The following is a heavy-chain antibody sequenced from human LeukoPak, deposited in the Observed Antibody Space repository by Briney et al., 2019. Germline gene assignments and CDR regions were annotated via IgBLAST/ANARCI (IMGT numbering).Heavy chain of an antibody. CDR3: ARSRRAGYNVYYFDS. D-gene: IGHD5-24*01. J-gene: IGHJ4*02. Sequence: GASVKVSCEASGGTFSSYGISWVRQASGQGLEWMGGIIPIFRTTNYAPKFRGRFTITTDESSSTVYMELSSLRSDDTAVYYCARSRRAGYNVYYFDSWGQGTLVTVSS. CDR2: IIPIFRTT. CDR1: GGTFSSYG. V-gene: IGHV1-69*05.